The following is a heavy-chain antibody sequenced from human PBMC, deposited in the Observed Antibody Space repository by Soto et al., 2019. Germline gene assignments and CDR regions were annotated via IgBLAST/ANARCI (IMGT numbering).Heavy chain of an antibody. CDR3: AKVQEKWSKFFDY. CDR1: GYTFTNYG. Sequence: QVQLVQSGAEVKKPGASVKVSCKASGYTFTNYGVSWVRQAPGQGLEWMGWINTYKGNTNYAQKCQGRVTKTTDTSTSTAYKELRSLRSDDTAREYCAKVQEKWSKFFDYWGQGTLVTVSS. CDR2: INTYKGNT. D-gene: IGHD2-15*01. V-gene: IGHV1-18*01. J-gene: IGHJ4*02.